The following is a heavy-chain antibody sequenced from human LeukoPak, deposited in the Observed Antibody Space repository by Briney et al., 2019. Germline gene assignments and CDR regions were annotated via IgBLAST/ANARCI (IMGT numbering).Heavy chain of an antibody. J-gene: IGHJ4*02. V-gene: IGHV4-59*01. D-gene: IGHD3-9*01. CDR3: AGDILTGYYKGRFDY. CDR1: GGSISSYY. CDR2: IYYSGST. Sequence: SETLSLTCTVSGGSISSYYWSWIRQPPGKGLEWIGYIYYSGSTNYNPSLKSRVTISVDTSKKQFSLKLSSVTAADTAVYYCAGDILTGYYKGRFDYWGQGALVTVSS.